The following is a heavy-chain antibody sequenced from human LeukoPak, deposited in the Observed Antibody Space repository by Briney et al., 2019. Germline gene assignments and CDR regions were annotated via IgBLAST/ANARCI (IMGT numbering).Heavy chain of an antibody. V-gene: IGHV4-39*01. CDR2: IYYSGST. Sequence: SETLSLTCTVSGGSISSSSYYWGWIRQPPGKGLEWIGSIYYSGSTYYNPSLKSRVTISVDTSKNPFSLKLSSVTAADTAVYYCAGGDSSGYYPDAFDIWGQGTMVTVSS. CDR1: GGSISSSSYY. CDR3: AGGDSSGYYPDAFDI. D-gene: IGHD3-22*01. J-gene: IGHJ3*02.